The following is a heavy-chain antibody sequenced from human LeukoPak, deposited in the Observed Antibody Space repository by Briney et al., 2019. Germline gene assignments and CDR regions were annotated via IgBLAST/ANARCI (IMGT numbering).Heavy chain of an antibody. Sequence: ASVKVSCKASGYTFTSYDINWVRQATGQGLEWMGWMNPNSGNTGYAQKFQGRVTITRNTSISTAYMELSSLRSEDTAVYYCARGLVKGPYYYYYMDVWGKGTTVTVSS. J-gene: IGHJ6*03. CDR3: ARGLVKGPYYYYYMDV. CDR1: GYTFTSYD. D-gene: IGHD4-23*01. V-gene: IGHV1-8*03. CDR2: MNPNSGNT.